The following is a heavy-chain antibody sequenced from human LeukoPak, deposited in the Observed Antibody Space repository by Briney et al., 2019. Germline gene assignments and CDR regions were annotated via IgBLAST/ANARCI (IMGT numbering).Heavy chain of an antibody. CDR3: ASLYGSGKRWVDP. J-gene: IGHJ5*02. Sequence: GGSLRLSCAASGFTFSDHYMDWVREAPGKGLEWVGRTRNKANSYTTEYAASVKGRFTISRDDSKNSLYLQMNSLKTEDTAVYYCASLYGSGKRWVDPWGQGTLVTVSS. CDR2: TRNKANSYTT. V-gene: IGHV3-72*01. CDR1: GFTFSDHY. D-gene: IGHD3-10*01.